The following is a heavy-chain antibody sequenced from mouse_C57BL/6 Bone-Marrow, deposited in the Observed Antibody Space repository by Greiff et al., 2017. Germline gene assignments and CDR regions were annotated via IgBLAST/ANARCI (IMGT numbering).Heavy chain of an antibody. CDR2: IYPRSGDT. V-gene: IGHV1-81*01. J-gene: IGHJ2*01. Sequence: QVQLQQSGAELARPGASVKLSCKASGYTFTSYGISWVKQRTGQGLEWIGEIYPRSGDTYYNEKFKGKATLTVDKSSSTAAMELRSLTSEGSSVYFCAIPHYYYGGPCDYWDQGTTLTVSS. CDR1: GYTFTSYG. D-gene: IGHD1-1*01. CDR3: AIPHYYYGGPCDY.